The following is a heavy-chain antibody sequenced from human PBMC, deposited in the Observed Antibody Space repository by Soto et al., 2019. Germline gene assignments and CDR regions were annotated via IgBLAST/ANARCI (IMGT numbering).Heavy chain of an antibody. D-gene: IGHD6-19*01. CDR1: GGSISGSY. Sequence: SETLSLTCSVSGGSISGSYWSWIRQSPGKGLEWLGYVYYTGSTNYSPSLRSRVSISVDTSKNEFSLRLSSVTAADTAVYFCARSVAVPGAHIDYWGQGTQVTVYS. CDR3: ARSVAVPGAHIDY. V-gene: IGHV4-59*01. CDR2: VYYTGST. J-gene: IGHJ4*02.